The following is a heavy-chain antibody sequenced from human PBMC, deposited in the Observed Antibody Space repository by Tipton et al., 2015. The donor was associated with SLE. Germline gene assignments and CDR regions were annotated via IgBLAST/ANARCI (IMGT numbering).Heavy chain of an antibody. Sequence: GSLRLSCAASGFTFSSYGMHWVRQAPGKGLEWVAFIRYDGSNKYYADSVKGRFTISRDNSKNTLYLQMNSLRAEDTAVYYCAREAVAVFYFDYWGQGTLVTVSS. CDR2: IRYDGSNK. CDR3: AREAVAVFYFDY. J-gene: IGHJ4*02. CDR1: GFTFSSYG. D-gene: IGHD6-19*01. V-gene: IGHV3-30*02.